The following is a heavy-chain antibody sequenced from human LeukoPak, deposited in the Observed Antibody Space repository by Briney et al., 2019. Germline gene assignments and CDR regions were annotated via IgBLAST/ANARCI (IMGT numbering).Heavy chain of an antibody. D-gene: IGHD3-22*01. J-gene: IGHJ2*01. Sequence: GGSLRLSCAASGFTFDDYAMHWGRQAPGKGLEWVSGISWNIGSIGYADSVKGRFTISRDNAKNSLYLQMNSLRAEDMALYYCAKDNRYDSSGYYYWYFDLWGRGTLVTVSS. CDR2: ISWNIGSI. CDR3: AKDNRYDSSGYYYWYFDL. V-gene: IGHV3-9*03. CDR1: GFTFDDYA.